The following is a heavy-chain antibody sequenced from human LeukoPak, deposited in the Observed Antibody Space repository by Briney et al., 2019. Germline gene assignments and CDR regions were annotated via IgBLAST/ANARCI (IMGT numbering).Heavy chain of an antibody. Sequence: PSETLSLTCTVSGGSISSSSYYWSWIRQPPGKGLEWIGEINHSRSTNYNPSLKSRVTISVDTSKNQFSLKLSSVTAADTAVYYCASPRYCSSTSCYQAFDVWGQGTMVTVSS. D-gene: IGHD2-2*01. V-gene: IGHV4-39*07. CDR3: ASPRYCSSTSCYQAFDV. J-gene: IGHJ3*01. CDR1: GGSISSSSYY. CDR2: INHSRST.